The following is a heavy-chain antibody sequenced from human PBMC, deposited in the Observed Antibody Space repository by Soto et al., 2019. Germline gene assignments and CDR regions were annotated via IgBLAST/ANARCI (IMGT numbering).Heavy chain of an antibody. J-gene: IGHJ4*02. CDR2: IIPIFGTA. D-gene: IGHD2-15*01. Sequence: QVQLVQSGAEVKKPGSSVKVSCKASGGTFSSYAISWVRQAPGQGLEWMGGIIPIFGTANYAQKFQGRVTITADESTSKAYMELSSLRSEDTAVYYCAAQPAGYCSGGSCYTPGDYWGQGTLVTVSS. CDR1: GGTFSSYA. V-gene: IGHV1-69*01. CDR3: AAQPAGYCSGGSCYTPGDY.